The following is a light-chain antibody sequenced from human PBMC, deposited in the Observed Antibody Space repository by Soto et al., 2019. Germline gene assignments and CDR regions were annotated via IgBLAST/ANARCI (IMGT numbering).Light chain of an antibody. CDR3: QQYGSSPWT. CDR1: QTIRSNY. Sequence: ETVLTQSPGTLSLSPGERATLSCRASQTIRSNYLAWYRQTPGQAPRLLIYGASNRATGIADRFSGSGSGTDFTLIIGRLEPEDFALYYCQQYGSSPWTFGRGTKVEIK. J-gene: IGKJ1*01. CDR2: GAS. V-gene: IGKV3-20*01.